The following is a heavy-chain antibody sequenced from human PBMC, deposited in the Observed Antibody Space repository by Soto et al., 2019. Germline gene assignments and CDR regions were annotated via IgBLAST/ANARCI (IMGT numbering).Heavy chain of an antibody. CDR3: ARDSQGTGGIDY. D-gene: IGHD1-1*01. CDR2: IYYSGST. Sequence: SQTLSLTCTVSGGSISSYYWSWIRQPPGKGLEWIGYIYYSGSTNYNPSLKSRVTISVDTSKNQFSLKLSSVTAADTAVYYCARDSQGTGGIDYWGQGTLVTVSS. CDR1: GGSISSYY. J-gene: IGHJ4*02. V-gene: IGHV4-59*01.